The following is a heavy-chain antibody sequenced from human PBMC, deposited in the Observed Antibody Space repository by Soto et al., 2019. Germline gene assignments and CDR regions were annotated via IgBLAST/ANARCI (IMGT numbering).Heavy chain of an antibody. CDR2: INHRGIT. CDR1: AESFSGYY. V-gene: IGHV4-34*01. J-gene: IGHJ4*02. CDR3: ARGRGYYMSTYYFDY. D-gene: IGHD1-26*01. Sequence: SETLSLTCAVNAESFSGYYWSWIRQPPDKGLEWLGEINHRGITNYNPSLKSRVTISVDTSKNRFSLKLSSVTAADTAVYYCARGRGYYMSTYYFDYWGQGTLVTVSS.